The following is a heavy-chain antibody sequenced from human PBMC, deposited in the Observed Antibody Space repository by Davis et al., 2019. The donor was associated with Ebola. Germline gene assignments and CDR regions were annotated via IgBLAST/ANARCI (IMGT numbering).Heavy chain of an antibody. J-gene: IGHJ4*02. D-gene: IGHD3-9*01. Sequence: GESLKISCAASGFTFDDYGMHWVRQAPGQGLEWVAVIWSDGSNKYYADSVKGRFTISRDNSKNTLYLQMNSLRAEDTAVYYCARGTVYYDILTGYYHLDYWGQGTLVTVSS. CDR3: ARGTVYYDILTGYYHLDY. CDR2: IWSDGSNK. V-gene: IGHV3-33*08. CDR1: GFTFDDYG.